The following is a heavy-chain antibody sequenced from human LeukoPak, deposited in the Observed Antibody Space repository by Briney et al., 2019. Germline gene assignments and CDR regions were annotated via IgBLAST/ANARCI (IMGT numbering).Heavy chain of an antibody. D-gene: IGHD4-17*01. Sequence: GRSLRLSCAASGFTFSSYGIHWVRQAPGKGLEWVAVISSDGSNKDYADSVKGRFTISRDNSKNTLFLQMNSLRAEDTAVYYCASGDYVDYWGEGTLVTVSS. CDR2: ISSDGSNK. CDR3: ASGDYVDY. CDR1: GFTFSSYG. V-gene: IGHV3-30*03. J-gene: IGHJ4*02.